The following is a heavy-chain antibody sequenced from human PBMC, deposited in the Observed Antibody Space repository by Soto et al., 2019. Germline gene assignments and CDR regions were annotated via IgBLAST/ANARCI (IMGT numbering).Heavy chain of an antibody. Sequence: ATLSLTCTVSGGSIKIGGYYWGWIRQPPGKGLEWVGTIYYSGTTYYNPSLKSRLTISVDTSRNHFSLELHSVTAADTAFYYCARLAYRDYSTWGQGALVTVSS. CDR3: ARLAYRDYST. CDR1: GGSIKIGGYY. CDR2: IYYSGTT. D-gene: IGHD2-21*01. V-gene: IGHV4-39*02. J-gene: IGHJ4*02.